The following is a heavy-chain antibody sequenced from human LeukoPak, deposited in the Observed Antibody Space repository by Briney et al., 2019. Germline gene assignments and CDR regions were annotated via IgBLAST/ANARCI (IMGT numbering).Heavy chain of an antibody. V-gene: IGHV6-1*01. CDR1: GASVSSNSGA. CDR2: TYYRSKWYN. CDR3: ARETGSSGVDV. D-gene: IGHD1-14*01. J-gene: IGHJ6*02. Sequence: SQTLSLTCDISGASVSSNSGAWNWIGQSPSRGLEWLGRTYYRSKWYNDYAVSVKSRITINPDTSKNQFSLQLNSVTPDDTAVYYCARETGSSGVDVWGQGTTVTVSS.